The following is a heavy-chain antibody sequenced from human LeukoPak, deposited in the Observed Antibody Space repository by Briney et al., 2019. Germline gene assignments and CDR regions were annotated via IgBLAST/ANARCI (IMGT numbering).Heavy chain of an antibody. CDR2: IYTSGST. CDR3: ARVGIVVVPAAMRPRGYYYYYMDV. V-gene: IGHV4-61*02. CDR1: GGSISSGSYY. J-gene: IGHJ6*03. D-gene: IGHD2-2*01. Sequence: SETLSLTCTVSGGSISSGSYYWSWIRQPAGKGLEWIGRIYTSGSTNYNPSLKSRVTISVDTSKNQFSLKLSSVTAADTAVYYCARVGIVVVPAAMRPRGYYYYYMDVWGKGTTVTVSS.